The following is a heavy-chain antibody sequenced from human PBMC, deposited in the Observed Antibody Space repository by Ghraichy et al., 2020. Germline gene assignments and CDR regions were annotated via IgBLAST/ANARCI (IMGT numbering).Heavy chain of an antibody. V-gene: IGHV3-33*01. D-gene: IGHD2-2*01. CDR3: ARGLRPAGLVVPAACDY. CDR2: IWYEGGNK. Sequence: GGSLRLSCAASGFSFSSYGMHWVRQAPGKGLEWVAVIWYEGGNKYYADSVKGRFTITRDNSKDTLYLQMNSLRVEDTAVYYCARGLRPAGLVVPAACDYWGQGTLVTVSS. J-gene: IGHJ4*02. CDR1: GFSFSSYG.